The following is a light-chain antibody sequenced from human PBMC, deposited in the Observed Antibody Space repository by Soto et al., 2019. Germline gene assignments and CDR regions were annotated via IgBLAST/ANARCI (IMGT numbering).Light chain of an antibody. V-gene: IGLV2-14*01. CDR1: SSDVGSYNF. CDR3: SSYTTSSKYV. J-gene: IGLJ1*01. Sequence: QSVLTQPASVSGSPGQSITISCTGTSSDVGSYNFVSWYQHLPGKAPKLMIYEVSNRPSGVSDRFSGSKSGNTASLTISGLQAEDEAAYYCSSYTTSSKYVFGTGTKVTV. CDR2: EVS.